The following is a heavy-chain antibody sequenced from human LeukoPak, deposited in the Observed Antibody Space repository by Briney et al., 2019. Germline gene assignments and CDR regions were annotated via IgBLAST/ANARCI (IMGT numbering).Heavy chain of an antibody. J-gene: IGHJ6*02. D-gene: IGHD6-19*01. V-gene: IGHV4-34*01. CDR1: GGSFSGYY. CDR3: ARVYSSGWYQGKYYYYGMDV. CDR2: INHSGST. Sequence: SETLSLTCAVYGGSFSGYYWSWIRQPPGKGLEWIGEINHSGSTNYNPSLKSRVTISVDTSKNQFSLKLSSVTAADTAVYYCARVYSSGWYQGKYYYYGMDVWGQGTTVTVSS.